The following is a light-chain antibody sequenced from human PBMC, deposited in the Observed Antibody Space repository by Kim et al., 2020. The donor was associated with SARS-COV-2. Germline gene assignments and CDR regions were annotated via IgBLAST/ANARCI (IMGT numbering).Light chain of an antibody. CDR2: GAS. CDR1: QSVSSTY. V-gene: IGKV3-20*01. Sequence: EIVLTQSPVTLSLSPGERAALSCRASQSVSSTYLAWYQQKPGQAPRLLIYGASSRAAGIPDRFSGSGSGTDFTLIISRLEPEDFAVYYCQRYGSSLWTFGQGTKLEI. J-gene: IGKJ1*01. CDR3: QRYGSSLWT.